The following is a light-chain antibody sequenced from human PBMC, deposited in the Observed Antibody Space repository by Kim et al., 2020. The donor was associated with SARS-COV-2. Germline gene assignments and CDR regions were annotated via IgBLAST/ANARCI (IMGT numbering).Light chain of an antibody. CDR2: AVN. V-gene: IGLV2-14*03. Sequence: GQSITISCTGTSSDVGGYDFVSWYQQHPGKAPKLMIYAVNNRPSGVSDRFSGSKSGNTASLSISSLQAEDEADYYCSSHTDTATRLFGGGTRVTVL. CDR1: SSDVGGYDF. J-gene: IGLJ2*01. CDR3: SSHTDTATRL.